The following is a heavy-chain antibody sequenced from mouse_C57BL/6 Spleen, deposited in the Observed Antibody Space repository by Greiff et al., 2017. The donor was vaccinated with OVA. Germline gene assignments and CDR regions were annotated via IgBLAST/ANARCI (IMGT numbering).Heavy chain of an antibody. CDR3: VRDRHYSNYYYAMDY. J-gene: IGHJ4*01. V-gene: IGHV10-3*01. Sequence: EVMLVESGGGLVQPKGSLKLSCAASGFTFNTYAMHWVRQAPGKGLEWVARIRSKSSNYATYYADSVKDRFTISRDDSQSMLYLQMNNLKTEDTAMYYCVRDRHYSNYYYAMDYWGQGTSVTVSS. CDR2: IRSKSSNYAT. D-gene: IGHD2-5*01. CDR1: GFTFNTYA.